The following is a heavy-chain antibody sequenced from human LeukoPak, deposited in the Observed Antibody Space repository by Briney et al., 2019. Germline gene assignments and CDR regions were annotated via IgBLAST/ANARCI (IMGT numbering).Heavy chain of an antibody. D-gene: IGHD6-13*01. J-gene: IGHJ4*02. V-gene: IGHV3-66*01. CDR3: ARDRGYSSSWTALDY. CDR2: IYSGGST. CDR1: GFTFSTYW. Sequence: PGGSLRLSCAASGFTFSTYWMHWVRQAPGKGLEWVSVIYSGGSTYYADSVKGRFTISRDNSKNTLYLQMNSLRAEDTAVYYCARDRGYSSSWTALDYWGQGTLVTVSS.